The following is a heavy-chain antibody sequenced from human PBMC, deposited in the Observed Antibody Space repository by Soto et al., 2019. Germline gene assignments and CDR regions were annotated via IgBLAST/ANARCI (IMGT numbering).Heavy chain of an antibody. V-gene: IGHV3-23*01. CDR1: GFTFSSYA. CDR2: ISGSGGST. CDR3: ARDLSWGSNWYYYMDV. J-gene: IGHJ6*03. Sequence: GGSLRLSCAASGFTFSSYAMSWVRQAPGKGLEWVSAISGSGGSTYYADSVKGRFTVSRDNARNSLYLQMNSLRAEDTAVYYCARDLSWGSNWYYYMDVWGKGTTVTVSS. D-gene: IGHD7-27*01.